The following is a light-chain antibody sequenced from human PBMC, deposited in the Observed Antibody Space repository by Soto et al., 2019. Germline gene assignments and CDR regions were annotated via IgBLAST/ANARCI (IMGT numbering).Light chain of an antibody. J-gene: IGKJ4*01. CDR2: DAA. CDR1: QSVSSY. Sequence: EIVLTQSPATLSLSPGERATLSCRASQSVSSYLAWYQPKPGQAPRLLIYDAANRATGIPARFSGSGSGTDFTLTITSLAPEDFAVYYCQQRSSWLTFGGGTKVEIK. V-gene: IGKV3-11*01. CDR3: QQRSSWLT.